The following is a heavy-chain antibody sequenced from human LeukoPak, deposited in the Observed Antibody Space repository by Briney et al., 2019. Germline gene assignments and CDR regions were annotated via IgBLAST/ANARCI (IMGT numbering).Heavy chain of an antibody. J-gene: IGHJ4*02. CDR1: GFTFSSAW. D-gene: IGHD3-22*01. CDR2: ISGSGGST. CDR3: AKGAIVVASPLGY. V-gene: IGHV3-23*01. Sequence: GGSLRLSCAASGFTFSSAWMSWVRQAPGKGLEWVSAISGSGGSTFYADSVKGRFTISRDNSKNTMYLQMNSLRAEDTAVYYCAKGAIVVASPLGYWGQGTLVTVSS.